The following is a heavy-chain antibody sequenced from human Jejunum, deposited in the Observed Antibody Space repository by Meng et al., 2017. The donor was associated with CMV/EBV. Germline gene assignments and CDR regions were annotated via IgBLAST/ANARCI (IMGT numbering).Heavy chain of an antibody. J-gene: IGHJ4*02. Sequence: VRRQRAGPGWGKPSQPLSPTCSVSGGSRGGGYYYCSWIRQPPGKGLGWIGYIHDTGSTYYNPSLKSRVDISLGTSRNHFSLTLSSVTAEDTAVYFCARGSIFVSFDSWGQGTLVTVSS. D-gene: IGHD3-3*01. CDR3: ARGSIFVSFDS. CDR2: IHDTGST. V-gene: IGHV4-30-4*08. CDR1: GGSRGGGYYY.